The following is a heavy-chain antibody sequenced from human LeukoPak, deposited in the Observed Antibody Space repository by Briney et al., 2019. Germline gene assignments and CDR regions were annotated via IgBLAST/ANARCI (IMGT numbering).Heavy chain of an antibody. CDR1: GFTFSSYA. J-gene: IGHJ4*02. CDR3: AKGKDIVVVVAAQDY. V-gene: IGHV3-30-3*01. Sequence: GGSLRLSCAASGFTFSSYAMHWVRQAPGKGLEWVAVISYDGSNKYYADSVKGRFTISRDNPKNTQYLQMNSLRAEDTAVYYCAKGKDIVVVVAAQDYWGQGTLVTVSS. D-gene: IGHD2-15*01. CDR2: ISYDGSNK.